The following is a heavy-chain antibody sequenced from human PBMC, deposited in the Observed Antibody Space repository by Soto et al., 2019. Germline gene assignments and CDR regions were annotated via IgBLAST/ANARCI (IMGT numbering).Heavy chain of an antibody. J-gene: IGHJ4*02. CDR1: GFTFSSYS. V-gene: IGHV3-21*01. D-gene: IGHD5-18*01. CDR2: ISSSSSYI. CDR3: ARGDTAMVTMLFGY. Sequence: GGSLRLSCAASGFTFSSYSMNWVRQAPGKGLEWVSSISSSSSYIYYADSVKGRFTISRDNAKNSLYLQMNSLRAEDTAVYYCARGDTAMVTMLFGYWGQGTLVTVSS.